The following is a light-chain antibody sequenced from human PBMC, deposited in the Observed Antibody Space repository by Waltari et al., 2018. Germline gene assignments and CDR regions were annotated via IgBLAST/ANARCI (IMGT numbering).Light chain of an antibody. Sequence: DIQMTLSPSTLSASVGDRVTITCRASQSINTWLAWYQQKPGKAPKILIYGASRLERGVPSRFSGSGSGTEFTLTISSLQPDDSAAYYCQQYNTFRTFGQGTKVEIK. CDR2: GAS. CDR1: QSINTW. V-gene: IGKV1-5*03. CDR3: QQYNTFRT. J-gene: IGKJ1*01.